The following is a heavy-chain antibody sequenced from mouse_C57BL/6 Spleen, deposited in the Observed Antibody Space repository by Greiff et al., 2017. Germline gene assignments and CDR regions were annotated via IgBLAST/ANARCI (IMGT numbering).Heavy chain of an antibody. D-gene: IGHD3-2*02. CDR2: IYPGSGST. CDR1: GYTFTSYW. CDR3: AREGDSSGSLFAY. Sequence: VKLQQPGAELVKPGASVKMSCKASGYTFTSYWITWVKQRPGQGLEWIGDIYPGSGSTNYNEKFKSKATLTVDTSSSTAYMQLSSLTSEDSAVYYCAREGDSSGSLFAYWGQGTLVTVSA. J-gene: IGHJ3*01. V-gene: IGHV1-55*01.